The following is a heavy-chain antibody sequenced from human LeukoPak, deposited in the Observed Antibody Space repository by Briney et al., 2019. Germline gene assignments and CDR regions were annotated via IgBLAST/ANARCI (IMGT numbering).Heavy chain of an antibody. CDR1: GYTFTNYE. J-gene: IGHJ4*02. CDR2: TNPNSGDT. D-gene: IGHD3-22*01. Sequence: ASVKVSCKASGYTFTNYEINWVRQATGQGLEWMGWTNPNSGDTAYAQKFQGRITMTRSTSISTAYMELSSLRSEDTAVYYCARGLGTYDSSDLTWPMISFWGQGTLVTVSS. CDR3: ARGLGTYDSSDLTWPMISF. V-gene: IGHV1-8*01.